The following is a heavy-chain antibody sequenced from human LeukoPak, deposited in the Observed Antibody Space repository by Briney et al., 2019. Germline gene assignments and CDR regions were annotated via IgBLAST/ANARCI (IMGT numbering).Heavy chain of an antibody. D-gene: IGHD6-19*01. Sequence: PSGTLSLTCAVSGGSISSSNWWSWVRQPQGKGLEWIGEIYHSGSTNYNPSLKSRVTISVDTSKNQFSLKLSSVTAADTAVYYCARHGSSGWYSRYFQHWGQGTLVTVSS. J-gene: IGHJ1*01. CDR3: ARHGSSGWYSRYFQH. V-gene: IGHV4-4*02. CDR2: IYHSGST. CDR1: GGSISSSNW.